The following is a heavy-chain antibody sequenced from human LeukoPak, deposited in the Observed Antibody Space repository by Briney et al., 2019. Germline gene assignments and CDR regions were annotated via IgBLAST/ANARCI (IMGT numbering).Heavy chain of an antibody. Sequence: PGMSLSLSCATSGFTFSTYGMEWVRQAPGKGLEWVAIIFSDGIRKYYADSVKGRFTISRDISRSTLYLEMNSLSAEDTAVYYYARASGPIKKNRFDQWGQGTLVTVSS. J-gene: IGHJ4*02. CDR3: ARASGPIKKNRFDQ. CDR2: IFSDGIRK. D-gene: IGHD1-26*01. V-gene: IGHV3-30*12. CDR1: GFTFSTYG.